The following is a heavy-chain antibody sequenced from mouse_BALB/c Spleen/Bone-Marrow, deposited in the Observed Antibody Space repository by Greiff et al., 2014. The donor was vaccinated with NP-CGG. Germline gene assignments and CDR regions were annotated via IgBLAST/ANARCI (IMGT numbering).Heavy chain of an antibody. Sequence: QVQLQQSGPELVKPGASVKVSCKASGYTFTSYYIHWVKQRPGQGLEWIGWIYPGDGSTKYNEKFKGKTTLTADKSSSTAYMLLSSLTSEDSAVYFCARGGGMDYWGQGTSVTVSS. CDR1: GYTFTSYY. J-gene: IGHJ4*01. CDR3: ARGGGMDY. V-gene: IGHV1S56*01. CDR2: IYPGDGST.